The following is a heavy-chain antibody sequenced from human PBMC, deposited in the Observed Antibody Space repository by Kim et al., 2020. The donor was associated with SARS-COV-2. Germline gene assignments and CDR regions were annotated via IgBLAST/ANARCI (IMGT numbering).Heavy chain of an antibody. Sequence: GGSLRLSCAASRFKFDIYGMHWVRQAPGKGPEWVAVISLDGSVTQYAAFVKGRFTISRDNSKNTLYLQMSSLTTEDTAVYYCVKQFYDTTAYDRNYHYYGMDVWGQGTTVAVSS. CDR2: ISLDGSVT. V-gene: IGHV3-30*18. D-gene: IGHD1-1*01. CDR1: RFKFDIYG. CDR3: VKQFYDTTAYDRNYHYYGMDV. J-gene: IGHJ6*02.